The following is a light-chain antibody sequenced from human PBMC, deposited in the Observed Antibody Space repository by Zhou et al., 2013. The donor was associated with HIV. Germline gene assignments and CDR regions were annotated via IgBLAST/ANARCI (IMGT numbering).Light chain of an antibody. J-gene: IGKJ3*01. Sequence: DIQLTQSPSFLSASVGDRVTITCRASQGISSYLAWYQQKPGRAPKLLIYAASTLQSGVPSRFSGSGSGTEFTLTISSLRPEDFATYYCQQLNSYLFGPGTKVDIK. CDR3: QQLNSYL. V-gene: IGKV1-9*01. CDR2: AAS. CDR1: QGISSY.